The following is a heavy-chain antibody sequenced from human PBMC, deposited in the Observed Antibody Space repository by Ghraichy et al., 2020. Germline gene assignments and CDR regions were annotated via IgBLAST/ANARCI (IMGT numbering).Heavy chain of an antibody. CDR3: ARGSPHVFPTIYYYYYYMDV. CDR2: INHSGST. CDR1: GGSFSGYY. Sequence: SETLSLTCAVYGGSFSGYYWSWIRQPPGKGLEWIGEINHSGSTNYNPSLKSRVTISVDTSKNQFSLKLSSVTAADTAVYYCARGSPHVFPTIYYYYYYMDVWGKGTTVTVSS. J-gene: IGHJ6*03. D-gene: IGHD2-21*01. V-gene: IGHV4-34*01.